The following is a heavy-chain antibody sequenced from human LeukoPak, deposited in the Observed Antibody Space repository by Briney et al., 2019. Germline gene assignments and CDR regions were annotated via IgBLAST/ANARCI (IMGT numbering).Heavy chain of an antibody. CDR2: IYYSGST. Sequence: PSETLSLTCTVSGGSISSYYWSWIRQPPGKRLEWTGYIYYSGSTNYNPSLKSRVTISVDTSKNQFSLKLSSVTAADTAVYYCARHVEQRLTPFDYWGQGILVTVSS. CDR1: GGSISSYY. V-gene: IGHV4-59*08. CDR3: ARHVEQRLTPFDY. J-gene: IGHJ4*02. D-gene: IGHD6-19*01.